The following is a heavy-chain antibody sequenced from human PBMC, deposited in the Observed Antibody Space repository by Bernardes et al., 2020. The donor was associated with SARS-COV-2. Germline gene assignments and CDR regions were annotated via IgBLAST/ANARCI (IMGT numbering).Heavy chain of an antibody. V-gene: IGHV3-66*02. J-gene: IGHJ4*02. CDR2: IYSDGYT. CDR3: ARGLPYAYYYDTNGPGRIDY. D-gene: IGHD3-22*01. CDR1: GFTVSSKY. Sequence: GGSLRLSCAASGFTVSSKYMSWVRQAPGKGLEWVSVIYSDGYTKYADSVMGRFIVSRDNSKNTVYLQMNSLRAEDTAVYYCARGLPYAYYYDTNGPGRIDYWGQGTLVTVSS.